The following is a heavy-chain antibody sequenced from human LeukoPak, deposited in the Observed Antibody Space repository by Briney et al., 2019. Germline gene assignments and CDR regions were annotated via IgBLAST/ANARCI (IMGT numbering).Heavy chain of an antibody. J-gene: IGHJ4*02. CDR1: GFTFSSYA. CDR2: ISYDGSNK. V-gene: IGHV3-30-3*01. CDR3: ARDTLRQQLVPTYFDY. D-gene: IGHD6-13*01. Sequence: PGGSLRLSCAASGFTFSSYAMHWVRQAPGKGLEWVAVISYDGSNKYYADSVKGRFTISRDNSKNTLYLQMNSLRAEDTAVYYCARDTLRQQLVPTYFDYWGQGTLVTVSS.